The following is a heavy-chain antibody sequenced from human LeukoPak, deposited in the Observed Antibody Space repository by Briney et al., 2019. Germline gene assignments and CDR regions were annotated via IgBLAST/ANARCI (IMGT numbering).Heavy chain of an antibody. CDR2: ISGSGGST. Sequence: GGSLRLSCAASGFTFSSYAMSWVRQAPGKGLEWVSAISGSGGSTYYADSVKGRFTISRDNSKNTLYLQINSVRAEDAAVYYCARAYSSSWYDFWGQGTLVTVSS. V-gene: IGHV3-23*01. J-gene: IGHJ5*01. D-gene: IGHD6-13*01. CDR1: GFTFSSYA. CDR3: ARAYSSSWYDF.